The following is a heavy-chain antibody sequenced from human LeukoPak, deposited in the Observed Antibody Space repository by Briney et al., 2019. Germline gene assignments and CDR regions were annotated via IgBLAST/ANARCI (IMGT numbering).Heavy chain of an antibody. D-gene: IGHD6-13*01. CDR2: IYSGGST. CDR3: ARDSFGGSSSLGQ. V-gene: IGHV3-53*01. CDR1: GFTVSSNY. J-gene: IGHJ4*02. Sequence: PVGSLRLSCAASGFTVSSNYMSWVRQAPGKGLEWVSAIYSGGSTYYADSVKGRFTISRDNSKNTLYLQMNSLRAEDTAVYYCARDSFGGSSSLGQWGQGTLVTVSS.